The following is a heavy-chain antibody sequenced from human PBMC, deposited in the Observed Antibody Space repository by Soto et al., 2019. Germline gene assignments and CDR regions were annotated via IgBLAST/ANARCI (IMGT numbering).Heavy chain of an antibody. V-gene: IGHV1-2*04. D-gene: IGHD6-13*01. J-gene: IGHJ6*02. CDR1: GYTFTGYY. CDR2: INPNSGGT. CDR3: ATAAAGPILNYYYGMDV. Sequence: ASVKVSCKASGYTFTGYYMHWVRQAPGQGLEWMGWINPNSGGTNYAQKFQGWVTMTRDTSISTAYMELSRLRSDDTAVYYCATAAAGPILNYYYGMDVWGQGTTVTVSS.